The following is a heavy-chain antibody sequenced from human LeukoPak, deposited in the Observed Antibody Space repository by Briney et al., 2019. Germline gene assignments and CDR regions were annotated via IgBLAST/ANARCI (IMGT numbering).Heavy chain of an antibody. CDR2: ISSSGSTI. D-gene: IGHD3-10*01. J-gene: IGHJ6*03. CDR1: GFTFSDYY. Sequence: GGSLRLSCAASGFTFSDYYMSWIRQAPGKGLEWASYISSSGSTIYYADSVKGRFTISRDNAKNSLYLQMNSLRAEDTAVYCCARRSWRDYYMDVWGKGTTVTVSS. CDR3: ARRSWRDYYMDV. V-gene: IGHV3-11*04.